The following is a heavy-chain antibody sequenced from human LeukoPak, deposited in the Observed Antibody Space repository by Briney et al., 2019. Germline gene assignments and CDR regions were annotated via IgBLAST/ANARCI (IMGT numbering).Heavy chain of an antibody. Sequence: PGESLKISCKGSGYSFTSYWIGWVRQMPGKGLEWMGIIYPGDSDTRYSPSFQGQVTISADKSISTAYLQWSSLKASDTAMYYCARQPSYNWNPTELDYWGQGTLVTVSS. CDR1: GYSFTSYW. J-gene: IGHJ4*02. V-gene: IGHV5-51*01. CDR3: ARQPSYNWNPTELDY. D-gene: IGHD1-20*01. CDR2: IYPGDSDT.